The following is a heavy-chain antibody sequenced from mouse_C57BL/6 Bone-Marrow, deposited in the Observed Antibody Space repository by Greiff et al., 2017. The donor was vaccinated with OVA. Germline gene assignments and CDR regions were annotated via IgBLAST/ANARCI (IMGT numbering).Heavy chain of an antibody. J-gene: IGHJ4*01. CDR1: GFNIKDDY. D-gene: IGHD2-4*01. CDR2: IDPENGDT. V-gene: IGHV14-4*01. CDR3: TTPPYYDYDGGEYYAMDY. Sequence: VQLQQSGAELVRPGASVKLSCTASGFNIKDDYMHWVKQRPEQGLEWIGWIDPENGDTEYASKFQGKATITADTSSNTAYLQLSSLTSEDTAVYYCTTPPYYDYDGGEYYAMDYWGQGTSVTVSS.